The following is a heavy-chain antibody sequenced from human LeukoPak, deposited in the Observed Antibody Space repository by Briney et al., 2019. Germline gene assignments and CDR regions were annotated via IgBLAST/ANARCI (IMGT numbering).Heavy chain of an antibody. D-gene: IGHD3-22*01. CDR2: ISSSSSYI. Sequence: SGGSLRLSCAASGFTFSSYSMNWVRQAPGKGLEWVSSISSSSSYIYYADSVKGRFTISRDSAKNSLYLQMNSLRAEDTAVYYCASSNHSYYYDSSGLFDYWGQGTLVTVSS. CDR3: ASSNHSYYYDSSGLFDY. V-gene: IGHV3-21*01. J-gene: IGHJ4*02. CDR1: GFTFSSYS.